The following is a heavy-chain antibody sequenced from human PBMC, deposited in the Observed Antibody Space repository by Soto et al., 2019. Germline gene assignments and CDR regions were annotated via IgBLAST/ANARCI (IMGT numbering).Heavy chain of an antibody. CDR1: GYTFTSYG. V-gene: IGHV1-18*01. J-gene: IGHJ3*02. Sequence: ASLKVSCKASGYTFTSYGISWVRQAPGQGLEWMGWISAYNGNTNYAQKLQGRVTMTTDTSTSTAYMELRSLRSDDTAVYYCARGIAAAGTTAFDAFDIWGQGTMVTVSS. CDR2: ISAYNGNT. CDR3: ARGIAAAGTTAFDAFDI. D-gene: IGHD6-13*01.